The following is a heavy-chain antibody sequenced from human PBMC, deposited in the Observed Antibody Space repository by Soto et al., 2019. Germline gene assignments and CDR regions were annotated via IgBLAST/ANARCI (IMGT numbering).Heavy chain of an antibody. CDR3: ARVSDYDILTGYYRQDYYFDY. D-gene: IGHD3-9*01. J-gene: IGHJ4*02. CDR2: IIPIFGTA. Sequence: QVQLVQSGAEVKKPGSSVKVSCKASGGTFSSYAISWVRQAPGQGLEWMGGIIPIFGTANYAQKFQGRVTITADESTSTAYMELSSLRSEDTAVYYCARVSDYDILTGYYRQDYYFDYWGQGTLVTVSS. V-gene: IGHV1-69*12. CDR1: GGTFSSYA.